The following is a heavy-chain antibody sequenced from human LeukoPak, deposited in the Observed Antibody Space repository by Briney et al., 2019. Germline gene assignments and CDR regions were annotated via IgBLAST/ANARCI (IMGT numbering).Heavy chain of an antibody. D-gene: IGHD2-2*01. Sequence: PGGSLRLSCAASGFTVSDNYMSWVRQAPGKGLEWVSVIYSGGKTYYADSVKGRLTISRENSKNTLYLQMNSLRVGDTAVYYCARLLREYCSSTSCNRIYLDYWGQGTLVTVSS. V-gene: IGHV3-66*01. CDR1: GFTVSDNY. CDR3: ARLLREYCSSTSCNRIYLDY. J-gene: IGHJ4*02. CDR2: IYSGGKT.